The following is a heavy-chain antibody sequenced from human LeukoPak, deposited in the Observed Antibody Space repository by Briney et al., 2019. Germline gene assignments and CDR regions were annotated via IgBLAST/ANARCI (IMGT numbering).Heavy chain of an antibody. V-gene: IGHV3-49*04. CDR3: TRAAGDSSPFDY. J-gene: IGHJ4*02. CDR1: GFTFGDYA. Sequence: GGSLRLSCTASGFTFGDYAMSWVRQAPGKGLEWVGFIRSKAYGGTTEYAASVKGRFTISRDDSKSIAYLQMNSLKTKDTAVYYCTRAAGDSSPFDYWGQGTLVTVSS. D-gene: IGHD7-27*01. CDR2: IRSKAYGGTT.